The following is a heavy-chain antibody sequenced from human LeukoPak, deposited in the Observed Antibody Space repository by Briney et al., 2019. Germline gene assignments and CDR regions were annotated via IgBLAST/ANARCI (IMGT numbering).Heavy chain of an antibody. CDR2: ISGSGDST. CDR3: ANGDPLFDY. CDR1: GFTLRSYA. V-gene: IGHV3-23*01. Sequence: RGSLRLSCAGCGFTLRSYAMSWVGEALGKGLEWVSVISGSGDSTNYADSVKGRFTISRDNSRNTLYLQMNSLRAEDTAVYYCANGDPLFDYWGQGILVTVSS. J-gene: IGHJ4*02.